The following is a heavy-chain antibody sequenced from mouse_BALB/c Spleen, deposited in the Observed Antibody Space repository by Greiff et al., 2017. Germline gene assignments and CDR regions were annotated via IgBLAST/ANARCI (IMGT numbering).Heavy chain of an antibody. CDR1: GYTFSSYW. CDR3: ARSAITTVVEDAMDY. Sequence: VQLQQSGAELMKPGASVKISCKATGYTFSSYWIEWVKQRPGHGLEWIGEILPGSGSTNYNEKFKGKATFTADTSSNTAYMQLSSLTSEDSAVYYCARSAITTVVEDAMDYWGQGTSVTVSS. D-gene: IGHD1-1*01. CDR2: ILPGSGST. V-gene: IGHV1-9*01. J-gene: IGHJ4*01.